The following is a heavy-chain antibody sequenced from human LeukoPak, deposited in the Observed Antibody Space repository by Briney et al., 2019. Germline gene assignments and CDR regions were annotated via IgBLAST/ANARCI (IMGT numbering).Heavy chain of an antibody. CDR3: AGPSSGYDSQYYFDY. J-gene: IGHJ4*02. D-gene: IGHD5-12*01. Sequence: RGESLKISCKGSGYSFTSYWIGWVRQMPGKGLEWMGIIYPGDSDTRYSPSFQGQVTISADKSISTAYLQWSSLKASDTAMYYCAGPSSGYDSQYYFDYWGQGTLVTVPS. CDR2: IYPGDSDT. CDR1: GYSFTSYW. V-gene: IGHV5-51*01.